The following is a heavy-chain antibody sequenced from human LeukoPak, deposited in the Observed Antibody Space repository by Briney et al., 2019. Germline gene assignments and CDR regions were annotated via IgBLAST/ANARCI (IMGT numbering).Heavy chain of an antibody. D-gene: IGHD2-15*01. Sequence: GESLKISCKGSGYSFPSYWIGWVRPMPGKGLEWMGIIYPCHSDTRYSPSFQDQVTISADKSISTAYLQWSSLKASDTAMYYCARQSVRCSGGSCYWALDYWGQGTLVTVSS. V-gene: IGHV5-51*01. CDR2: IYPCHSDT. CDR1: GYSFPSYW. J-gene: IGHJ4*02. CDR3: ARQSVRCSGGSCYWALDY.